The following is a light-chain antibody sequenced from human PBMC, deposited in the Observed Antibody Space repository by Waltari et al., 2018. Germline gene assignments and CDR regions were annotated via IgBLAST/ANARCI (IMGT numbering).Light chain of an antibody. CDR3: QQRRDWPLT. CDR1: QSVTNY. V-gene: IGKV3-11*01. CDR2: DTS. Sequence: EIVLTQSPAILSLSPGVRAFLPCRASQSVTNYLAWYQQKPGQSPRLLIYDTSNRATGIPARFSGSGFGTDFTLTISSLEPEDFAVYYCQQRRDWPLTFGGGTKVEIK. J-gene: IGKJ4*01.